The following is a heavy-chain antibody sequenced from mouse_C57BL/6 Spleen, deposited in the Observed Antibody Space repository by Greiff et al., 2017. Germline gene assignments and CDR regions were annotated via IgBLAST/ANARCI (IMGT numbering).Heavy chain of an antibody. Sequence: QVQLQQPGAELVRPGSSVKLSCKASGYTFTSYWMHWVKQRPIQGLEWIGNIDPSDSETHYNQKFKDKATLTVDKSSSTAYMQLSSLTSEDSAVYYWARLGATVVATDWYFDVWRTGTTVTVSA. D-gene: IGHD1-1*01. J-gene: IGHJ1*03. CDR1: GYTFTSYW. V-gene: IGHV1-52*01. CDR3: ARLGATVVATDWYFDV. CDR2: IDPSDSET.